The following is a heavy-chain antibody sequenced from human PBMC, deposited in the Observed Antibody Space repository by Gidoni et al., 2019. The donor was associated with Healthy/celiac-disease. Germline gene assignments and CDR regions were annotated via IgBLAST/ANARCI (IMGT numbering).Heavy chain of an antibody. D-gene: IGHD2-2*01. Sequence: QVQLVQSGAEVKKPGASVKVSCKASGYTFTSYYMHWVRQAPGQGLEWMGIINPSGGSTSYAQKFQGRVTMTRDTSTSTVYMELSSLRSEDTAVYYCARVKRRRYCSSTSCYEDYYYYGMDVWGQGTTVTVSS. CDR2: INPSGGST. CDR1: GYTFTSYY. J-gene: IGHJ6*02. CDR3: ARVKRRRYCSSTSCYEDYYYYGMDV. V-gene: IGHV1-46*01.